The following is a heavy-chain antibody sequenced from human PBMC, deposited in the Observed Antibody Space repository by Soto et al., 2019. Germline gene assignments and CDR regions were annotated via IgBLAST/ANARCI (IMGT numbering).Heavy chain of an antibody. CDR1: GFPFSTYS. V-gene: IGHV3-48*02. D-gene: IGHD2-2*01. Sequence: GGSLRLSCAASGFPFSTYSMSWVRQAPGKGLEWISYISASTLTTFYADSVKGRFTISRDTAQNSLYLQMNSLRDEDTAAYYCARAPQLVAPAATGFDSWGQGTLVTVSS. CDR2: ISASTLTT. J-gene: IGHJ4*02. CDR3: ARAPQLVAPAATGFDS.